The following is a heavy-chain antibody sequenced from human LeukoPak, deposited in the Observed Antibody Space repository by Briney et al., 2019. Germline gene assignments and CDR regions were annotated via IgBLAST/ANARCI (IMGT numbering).Heavy chain of an antibody. CDR3: AKPGLSNYYYMDV. J-gene: IGHJ6*03. V-gene: IGHV3-30*02. Sequence: QTGGSLRLSCAASGFTFSSYGMHWVRQAPGKGLEWVAFIRYDGSNKYYADSVKGRFTISRDNSKNTLYLQMNSLRAEDTAVYYCAKPGLSNYYYMDVWAKGPRSPSP. CDR1: GFTFSSYG. CDR2: IRYDGSNK.